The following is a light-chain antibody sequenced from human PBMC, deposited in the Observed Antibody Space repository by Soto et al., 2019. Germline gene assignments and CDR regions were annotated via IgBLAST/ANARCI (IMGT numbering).Light chain of an antibody. V-gene: IGKV1-39*01. Sequence: DIQITQSPSSLSASVGDSVTIPFRASQRINKYLNWYQQRSGRAPRLLIHTASSLHSGVPSRFSGSGSGSDFTLTISSLQPEDFAPYFCQQSFSKHYTFGQGTKVDI. CDR3: QQSFSKHYT. CDR1: QRINKY. J-gene: IGKJ2*01. CDR2: TAS.